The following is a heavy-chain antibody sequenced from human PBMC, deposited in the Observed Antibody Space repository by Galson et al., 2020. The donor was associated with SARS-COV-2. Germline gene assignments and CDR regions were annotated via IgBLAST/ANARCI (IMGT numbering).Heavy chain of an antibody. Sequence: ASATLSLTCTVSGASVTSNSYHWTWVRQPPGRGLELIGQIWYTGATYYNPSLKSRVTISVDTSKNQFSLKLKSVTAADSAVYYCATYIAGAGCIGSWGQGTRVTVSS. J-gene: IGHJ5*02. V-gene: IGHV4-61*01. D-gene: IGHD6-13*01. CDR2: IWYTGAT. CDR3: ATYIAGAGCIGS. CDR1: GASVTSNSYH.